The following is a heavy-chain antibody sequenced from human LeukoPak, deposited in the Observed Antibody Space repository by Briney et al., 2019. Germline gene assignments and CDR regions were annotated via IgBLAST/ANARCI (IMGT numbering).Heavy chain of an antibody. V-gene: IGHV1-18*01. D-gene: IGHD4-17*01. CDR1: GHTFTIYD. J-gene: IGHJ4*02. CDR2: ISPYTHNI. CDR3: ARDTQSYGYYVGVIGL. Sequence: GASVKVSCTASGHTFTIYDLSWVRQAPGQGLEWMGWISPYTHNINYAQNLQGRVTMTTDISTSTAYLEVRSLRSDDTAVYYCARDTQSYGYYVGVIGLWGQGTLVTVSS.